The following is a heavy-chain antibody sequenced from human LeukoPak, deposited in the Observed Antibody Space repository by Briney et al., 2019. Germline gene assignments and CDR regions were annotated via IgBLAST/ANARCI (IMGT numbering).Heavy chain of an antibody. CDR1: GDSISGYY. J-gene: IGHJ4*02. V-gene: IGHV4-59*01. CDR2: IYYSGST. D-gene: IGHD6-13*01. CDR3: ARGAAGTRDY. Sequence: PSETLSLTCTVSGDSISGYYWSWIRQPPGKGLEWIGYIYYSGSTKYNPSLTSRVTISVDTSKNQFSLDLSSVTAADTAVYYCARGAAGTRDYWGQGTLVTVSS.